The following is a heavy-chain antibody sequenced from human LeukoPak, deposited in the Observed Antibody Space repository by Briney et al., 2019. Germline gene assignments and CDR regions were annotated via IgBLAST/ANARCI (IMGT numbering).Heavy chain of an antibody. Sequence: GGSLRLSCAASGFTFSSYSMNWVRQAPGRGLEWVSSISSSSSYIYYADSVKGRFTISRDNAKNSLYLQMNSLRAEDTAVYYCAVPYYYGSGSPHDAFDIWGQGTMVTVSS. CDR2: ISSSSSYI. D-gene: IGHD3-10*01. CDR1: GFTFSSYS. J-gene: IGHJ3*02. CDR3: AVPYYYGSGSPHDAFDI. V-gene: IGHV3-21*01.